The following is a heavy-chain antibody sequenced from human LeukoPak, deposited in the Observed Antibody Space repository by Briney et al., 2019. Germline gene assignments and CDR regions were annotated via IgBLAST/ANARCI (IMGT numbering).Heavy chain of an antibody. D-gene: IGHD4-17*01. Sequence: GGSLRLSCAASGFTFSRYGMNWVRQAPGKGLECVSYISSTSGTIYYADSVKGRFTISRDNAKDSLYLQMNSLRVEDTAVYYCAPNDSGDFGLLAYWGQGTLVTVSS. V-gene: IGHV3-48*01. CDR3: APNDSGDFGLLAY. J-gene: IGHJ4*02. CDR1: GFTFSRYG. CDR2: ISSTSGTI.